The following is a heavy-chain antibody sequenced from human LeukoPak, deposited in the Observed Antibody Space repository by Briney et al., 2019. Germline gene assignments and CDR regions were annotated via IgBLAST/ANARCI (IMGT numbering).Heavy chain of an antibody. D-gene: IGHD2-15*01. Sequence: GGSLRLSCAASGFTVSSNYMSWVRQAPGKGLEWVSVIYSGGSTYYADSVKGRFTISRDNSKNTLYLQMNSLRAEDTAVYYCARLTGIVVVEDWGQGTLVTVSS. CDR2: IYSGGST. V-gene: IGHV3-53*01. CDR1: GFTVSSNY. CDR3: ARLTGIVVVED. J-gene: IGHJ4*02.